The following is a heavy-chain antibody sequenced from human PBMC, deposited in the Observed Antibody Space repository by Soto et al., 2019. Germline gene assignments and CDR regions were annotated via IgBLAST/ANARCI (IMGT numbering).Heavy chain of an antibody. D-gene: IGHD2-8*02. CDR3: ARDKITGLFDY. CDR2: ISYSGST. Sequence: SETLSLTCAVYGGSFSGYYWSWIRQPPGKGLEWIGFISYSGSTCYNLSLKSRITISVDTSKNQFSLKLTSVTAADTAVYYCARDKITGLFDYWGQGTLVTVSS. J-gene: IGHJ4*02. V-gene: IGHV4-34*01. CDR1: GGSFSGYY.